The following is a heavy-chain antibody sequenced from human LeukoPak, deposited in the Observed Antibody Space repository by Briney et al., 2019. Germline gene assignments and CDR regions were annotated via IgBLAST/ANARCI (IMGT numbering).Heavy chain of an antibody. D-gene: IGHD6-13*01. J-gene: IGHJ4*02. Sequence: PGGSLRLSCAASGFTFSSYGMHWVRQAPGKGLEWVAVIWYDGSNKYYADSVKGRFTISRDNSKNTLYLQMNSLRAEDTAVYYCARAGSSWDLGLFDYWGQGTLVTVSS. V-gene: IGHV3-33*01. CDR2: IWYDGSNK. CDR1: GFTFSSYG. CDR3: ARAGSSWDLGLFDY.